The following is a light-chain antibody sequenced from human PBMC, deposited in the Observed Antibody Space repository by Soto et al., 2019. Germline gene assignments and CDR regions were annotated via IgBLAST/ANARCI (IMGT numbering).Light chain of an antibody. CDR2: EGH. V-gene: IGLV2-23*01. Sequence: QSALAQPASVSGSPGQSITISCTGTSGFVGSFSLVSWYQQHPGKDPKVMIPEGHWRPSGVPDRFSGSTSVNSASLTISGLQADDEADYYCCLYIGATTYVVGTGTKLNV. CDR1: SGFVGSFSL. CDR3: CLYIGATTYV. J-gene: IGLJ1*01.